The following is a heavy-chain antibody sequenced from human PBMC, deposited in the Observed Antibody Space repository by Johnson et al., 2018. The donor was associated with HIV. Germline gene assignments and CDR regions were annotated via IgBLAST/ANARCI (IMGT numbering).Heavy chain of an antibody. CDR1: GFNFDDYA. CDR2: ISWDSGSL. D-gene: IGHD1-7*01. CDR3: AKEMTVGTTTAFEI. J-gene: IGHJ3*02. V-gene: IGHV3-9*01. Sequence: VQLVESGGGLVQPGRSLRLSCAASGFNFDDYAMHWVRQAPGKGLEWVAGISWDSGSLGYADSVKGRFTISRDNAKNSLYLQMNSLRAEDTALYYCAKEMTVGTTTAFEIWGQGTMVTVSS.